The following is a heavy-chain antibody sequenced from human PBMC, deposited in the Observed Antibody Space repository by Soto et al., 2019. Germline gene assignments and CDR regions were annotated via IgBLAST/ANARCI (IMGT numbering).Heavy chain of an antibody. CDR3: ARHTIKWRSSSWYFDY. CDR2: IYYSGST. J-gene: IGHJ4*02. Sequence: SETLSLTCTVSGGSISSSSYYWGWIRQPPGKGLEWIGSIYYSGSTYYNPSLKSRVTISVDTSKNQFSLKLSSVTAADTAVYYCARHTIKWRSSSWYFDYWGQGTLVTVSS. CDR1: GGSISSSSYY. V-gene: IGHV4-39*01. D-gene: IGHD6-13*01.